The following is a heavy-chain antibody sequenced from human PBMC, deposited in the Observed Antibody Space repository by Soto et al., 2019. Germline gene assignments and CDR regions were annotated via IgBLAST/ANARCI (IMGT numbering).Heavy chain of an antibody. Sequence: EVLLVESGGGLVQPGGSLRLSCAASGFIFNKYWMSWVRQAPGRGLEWVANIDLDGSEKYYVDSVKGRFTISRDNAKNCLYLQMSSLRAEDTAIYYCARANFRYSSTSFDPWGQGSLVTVSS. V-gene: IGHV3-7*05. J-gene: IGHJ5*02. CDR3: ARANFRYSSTSFDP. CDR1: GFIFNKYW. CDR2: IDLDGSEK. D-gene: IGHD6-19*01.